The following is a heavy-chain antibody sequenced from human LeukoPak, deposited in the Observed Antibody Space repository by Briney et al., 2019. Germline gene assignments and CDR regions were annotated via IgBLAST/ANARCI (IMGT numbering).Heavy chain of an antibody. CDR2: IYTSGST. V-gene: IGHV4-4*07. D-gene: IGHD6-6*01. J-gene: IGHJ6*02. CDR3: ARGVGPKRIAARPDSVYYYGMDV. CDR1: AGSISSYY. Sequence: SETLSLTCTVSAGSISSYYWSWIRQPAGKGLEWIGRIYTSGSTNYNPSLKSRVTMSVDTSKNQFSLKLSSVTAADTAVYYCARGVGPKRIAARPDSVYYYGMDVWGQGTTVTVSS.